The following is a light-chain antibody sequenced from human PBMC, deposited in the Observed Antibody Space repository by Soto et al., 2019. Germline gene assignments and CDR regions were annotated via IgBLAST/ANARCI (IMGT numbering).Light chain of an antibody. V-gene: IGKV1-39*01. CDR3: QHSYSTPPLT. CDR2: VAS. Sequence: DIQMTQSPSSLSASVGDRVTITCRASQSINTYLNWYQQKPGKAPKLLIYVASTLQSGVPSRFRGSGSAADFTLTINSLQPEDFATYYCQHSYSTPPLTFGGGTEVEIK. J-gene: IGKJ4*01. CDR1: QSINTY.